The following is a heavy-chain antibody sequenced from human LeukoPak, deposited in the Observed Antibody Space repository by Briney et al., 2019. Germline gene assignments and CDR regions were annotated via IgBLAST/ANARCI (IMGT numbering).Heavy chain of an antibody. D-gene: IGHD3-10*01. V-gene: IGHV3-33*01. CDR3: AREVVRGVPDY. J-gene: IGHJ4*02. Sequence: GGSLRLSCAASGFTFSSYGMHWVRQAPGKGLEWVAVIWYDGSNKYYADSVKGRFTISRDNSKNTLYLQMNSLRAEDTAVYYCAREVVRGVPDYWGQGTLVTASS. CDR1: GFTFSSYG. CDR2: IWYDGSNK.